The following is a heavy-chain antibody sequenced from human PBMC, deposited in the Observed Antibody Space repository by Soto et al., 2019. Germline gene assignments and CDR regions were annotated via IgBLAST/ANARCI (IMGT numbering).Heavy chain of an antibody. J-gene: IGHJ4*02. Sequence: QVPLQQWGAGLLTPSETLSLTCAVYCGSFSGYYWSWIRQPPGKGLEWIVEINHSGSTNYNPSLVSRVTMSVPTCKNQFTFKLSSATAADRAVYYCARAYRFDCWGQGSLVTVSS. CDR2: INHSGST. D-gene: IGHD1-1*01. CDR1: CGSFSGYY. V-gene: IGHV4-34*01. CDR3: ARAYRFDC.